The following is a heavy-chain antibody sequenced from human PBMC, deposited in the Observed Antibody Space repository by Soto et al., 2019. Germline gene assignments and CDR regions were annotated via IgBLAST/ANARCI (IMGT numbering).Heavy chain of an antibody. D-gene: IGHD3-10*01. CDR2: INHSGSA. V-gene: IGHV4-34*01. CDR1: GESFSGYI. J-gene: IGHJ6*02. CDR3: VRHQEVRGVTIPFHYYGMDV. Sequence: SETLSLTCAVYGESFSGYIWTWIRQTPGKGLQWIGQINHSGSASYNPSLKSRVTISVDTSKNQFSLKLSSVTAADTAVYYCVRHQEVRGVTIPFHYYGMDVWGQGTTVTVSS.